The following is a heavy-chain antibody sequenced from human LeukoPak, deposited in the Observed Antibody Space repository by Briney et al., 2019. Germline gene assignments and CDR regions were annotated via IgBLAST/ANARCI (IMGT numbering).Heavy chain of an antibody. CDR2: FSVSDATT. CDR3: AKDPSVYYGDYIIR. D-gene: IGHD4-17*01. CDR1: GFTFSSYA. J-gene: IGHJ4*02. V-gene: IGHV3-23*01. Sequence: GGSLRLSCAASGFTFSSYAMSWVRQAPGKGLEWVSGFSVSDATTYYADSVKGRFTISRDNSKNTLYLQINRLRAEDTAVYYCAKDPSVYYGDYIIRWGQGTLVIVSS.